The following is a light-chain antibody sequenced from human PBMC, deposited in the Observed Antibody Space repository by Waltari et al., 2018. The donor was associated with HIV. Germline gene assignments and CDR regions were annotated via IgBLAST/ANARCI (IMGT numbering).Light chain of an antibody. CDR2: ATS. V-gene: IGKV1-9*01. CDR1: QGISGY. J-gene: IGKJ1*01. Sequence: DIQLTQSPSFLSASVGDRVTITCRASQGISGYVAWYQQKPGKAPKLLIYATSILQGGVPSRFSGRGSGTEFTLTISGLQPEDFATYFCQRLRTFGQGTKVGIK. CDR3: QRLRT.